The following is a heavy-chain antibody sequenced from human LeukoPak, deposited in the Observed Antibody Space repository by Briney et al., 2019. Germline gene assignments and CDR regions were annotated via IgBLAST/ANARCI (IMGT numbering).Heavy chain of an antibody. CDR1: GFSFNKYW. Sequence: GGSLRLSCAASGFSFNKYWMHWVRQGPGKGLVWVPRINRDATSTNYADSVKGRFTISRDNAENTLYLQMNDLRAEDTAVYYCAFSLTGDFKGYDAFDVWGQGTMLIVSS. D-gene: IGHD2-21*01. V-gene: IGHV3-74*01. CDR3: AFSLTGDFKGYDAFDV. CDR2: INRDATST. J-gene: IGHJ3*01.